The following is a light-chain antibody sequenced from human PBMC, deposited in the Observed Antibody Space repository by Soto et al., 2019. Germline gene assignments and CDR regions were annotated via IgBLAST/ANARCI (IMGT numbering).Light chain of an antibody. CDR2: GAS. Sequence: EIVLTQSPGTLSLSPGERATLSCWASQSVTSSYLAWYQQKPGQAPRLLIYGASSRATGIPDRFSGSGSGIDFTLTINRLEPDDFAVNYCEQYGTSLGRTFGQGTKVEIK. CDR1: QSVTSSY. CDR3: EQYGTSLGRT. J-gene: IGKJ1*01. V-gene: IGKV3-20*01.